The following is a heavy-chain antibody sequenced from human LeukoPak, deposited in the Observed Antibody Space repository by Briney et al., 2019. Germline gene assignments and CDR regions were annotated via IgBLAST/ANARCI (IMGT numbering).Heavy chain of an antibody. J-gene: IGHJ4*02. Sequence: SETLSLTCAVYGGSFSGYYWSWIRQPPGKGLEWIGEINHSGSTNYNPSLKSRVTISVDTSKNQFSLKLSSVTAADTAVYYCARGVAARPVYWGQGTLVTVSS. D-gene: IGHD6-6*01. CDR2: INHSGST. CDR3: ARGVAARPVY. V-gene: IGHV4-34*01. CDR1: GGSFSGYY.